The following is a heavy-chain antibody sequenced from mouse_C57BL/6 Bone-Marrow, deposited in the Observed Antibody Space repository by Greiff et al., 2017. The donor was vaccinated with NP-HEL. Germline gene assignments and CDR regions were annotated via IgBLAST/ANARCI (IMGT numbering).Heavy chain of an antibody. V-gene: IGHV1-81*01. D-gene: IGHD1-1*01. CDR3: ARNYYGSSPWFAY. CDR2: IYPRSGNT. J-gene: IGHJ3*01. Sequence: QVQLKESGAELARPGASVKLSCKASGYTFTSYGISWVKQRTGQCLEWIGEIYPRSGNTYYNEKFKGKATLTADKSSSTAYMELRSLTSEDSAVYFCARNYYGSSPWFAYWGQGTLVTVSA. CDR1: GYTFTSYG.